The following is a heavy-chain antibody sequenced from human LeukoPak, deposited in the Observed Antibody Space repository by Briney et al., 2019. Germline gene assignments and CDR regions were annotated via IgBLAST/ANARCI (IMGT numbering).Heavy chain of an antibody. CDR2: IYYSGST. Sequence: SETLSLTCTVSGGSISSYYWSWIRQPPGKGLEWIGYIYYSGSTNYNPSLKSRVTISVDTSKNQFSLKLSSVTAADTAVYYCARVESAAGLDYWGQGTLVTVSS. J-gene: IGHJ4*02. CDR1: GGSISSYY. CDR3: ARVESAAGLDY. V-gene: IGHV4-59*01. D-gene: IGHD1-14*01.